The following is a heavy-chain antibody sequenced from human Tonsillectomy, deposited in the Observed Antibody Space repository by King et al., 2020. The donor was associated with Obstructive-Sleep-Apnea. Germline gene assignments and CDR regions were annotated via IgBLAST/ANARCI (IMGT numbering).Heavy chain of an antibody. J-gene: IGHJ4*02. CDR3: TTLMLRGVPDY. D-gene: IGHD3-10*01. CDR1: GFTFSNAW. V-gene: IGHV3-15*01. Sequence: VQLVESGGGLVTPGESLRLSCAVSGFTFSNAWMTWVRQAPGKGLEWVGRIQTKTDGGTSEYAAPAKGRFTMSRDDSKNTLYLEMNSLKTDDTAVYYCTTLMLRGVPDYWGQGTLVTVSS. CDR2: IQTKTDGGTS.